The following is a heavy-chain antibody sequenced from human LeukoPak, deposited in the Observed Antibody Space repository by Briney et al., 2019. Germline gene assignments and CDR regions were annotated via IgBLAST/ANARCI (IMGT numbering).Heavy chain of an antibody. CDR2: ISYDGSNK. D-gene: IGHD5-24*01. CDR3: ARDFEMATLDY. CDR1: GFTFSSYA. V-gene: IGHV3-30*14. Sequence: GGSLRLSCAASGFTFSSYAMHWVRQAPGKGLEWVAVISYDGSNKYYADSVKGRFTISRDNSKNTLYLQMNSLRAEDTAVYYCARDFEMATLDYWGQGTLVTVSS. J-gene: IGHJ4*02.